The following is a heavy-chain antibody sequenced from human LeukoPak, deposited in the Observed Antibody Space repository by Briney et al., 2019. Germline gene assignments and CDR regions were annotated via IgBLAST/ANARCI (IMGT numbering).Heavy chain of an antibody. J-gene: IGHJ4*02. CDR1: GFTFSSYA. D-gene: IGHD1-26*01. CDR2: IRGSGGST. V-gene: IGHV3-23*01. CDR3: AKSRDGYYPYYFDY. Sequence: GGSLRLSCAASGFTFSSYAMNWVRQAPGKGLEWVSAIRGSGGSTYYADSVKGRYTISRDNSKNTLYLQMNSLRAEDTAVYYCAKSRDGYYPYYFDYWGQGTLVTVSS.